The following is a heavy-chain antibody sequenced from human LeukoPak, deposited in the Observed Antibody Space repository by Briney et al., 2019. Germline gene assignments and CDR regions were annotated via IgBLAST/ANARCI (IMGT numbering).Heavy chain of an antibody. D-gene: IGHD2-21*02. CDR3: ARDLGSAYCGGDCYYGY. J-gene: IGHJ4*02. V-gene: IGHV1-18*01. Sequence: ASVKVSCKASGYTFTSYGISWVRQAPGQGLEWMGWISAYNGNTNYAQKLQGRVTMTTDTSTSTAYMELRSLRSDDTAVYYCARDLGSAYCGGDCYYGYWGQGTLVTVSS. CDR1: GYTFTSYG. CDR2: ISAYNGNT.